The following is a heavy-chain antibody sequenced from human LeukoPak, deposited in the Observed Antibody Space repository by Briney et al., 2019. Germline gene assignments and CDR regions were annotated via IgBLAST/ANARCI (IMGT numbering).Heavy chain of an antibody. CDR1: GFAFKNAW. D-gene: IGHD3-10*01. J-gene: IGHJ4*02. Sequence: TGGSLRLSCVASGFAFKNAWMSWVRQAPGKGLEWVGRIKDKIDGGTIDYAAPVRGRFTISRDDTEDTLHLQMNSLKPEDTALYFCSTYYYGSGGHVNWMNYFDNWGQGTLVTVSS. V-gene: IGHV3-15*01. CDR3: STYYYGSGGHVNWMNYFDN. CDR2: IKDKIDGGTI.